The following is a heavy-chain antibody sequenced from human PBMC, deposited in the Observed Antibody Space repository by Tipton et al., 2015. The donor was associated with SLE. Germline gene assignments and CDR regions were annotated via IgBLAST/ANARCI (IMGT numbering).Heavy chain of an antibody. D-gene: IGHD3-3*01. CDR1: GPSINNYY. CDR3: ARVKSIFGVVIIDY. J-gene: IGHJ4*02. Sequence: TLSLTCTVSGPSINNYYWTWIRQPAGKGLEWIGHIYTSGSTNYNPSLKSRVTISVDTSKNQFSLKLSSVTAADTAVYYCARVKSIFGVVIIDYWGQGTLVTVSS. CDR2: IYTSGST. V-gene: IGHV4-4*07.